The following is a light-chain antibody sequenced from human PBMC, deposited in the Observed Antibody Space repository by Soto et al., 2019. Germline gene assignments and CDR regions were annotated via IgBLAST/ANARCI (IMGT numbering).Light chain of an antibody. CDR3: QPYDSGLRGWV. CDR1: SSNIGAGYD. J-gene: IGLJ3*02. CDR2: GNS. Sequence: QSVLTQPPSVSGAPGQRVTISCTGSSSNIGAGYDVHWYQQLPGTAPKLLIYGNSNRPSGVPDRFSGSKSGTSASLAITGPRAEDEADYYCQPYDSGLRGWVLGGGTKLTVL. V-gene: IGLV1-40*01.